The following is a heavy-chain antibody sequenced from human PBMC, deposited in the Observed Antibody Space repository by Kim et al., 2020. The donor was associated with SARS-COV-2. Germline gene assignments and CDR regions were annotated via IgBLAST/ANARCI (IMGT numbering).Heavy chain of an antibody. J-gene: IGHJ6*02. D-gene: IGHD2-2*01. CDR2: IKSKTDGGTT. V-gene: IGHV3-15*01. Sequence: GGSLRLSCAASGFTFSNAWMSWVRQAPGKGLEWVGRIKSKTDGGTTDYAAPVKGIFTISRDDSKNTLYLQMNSLKTEDTAVYYCTTGLGCSSTSCYAAYYYYYGMDVWGQGTTVTVSS. CDR1: GFTFSNAW. CDR3: TTGLGCSSTSCYAAYYYYYGMDV.